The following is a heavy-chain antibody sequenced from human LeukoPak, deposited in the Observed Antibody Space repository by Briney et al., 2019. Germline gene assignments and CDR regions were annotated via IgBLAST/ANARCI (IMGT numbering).Heavy chain of an antibody. J-gene: IGHJ6*03. D-gene: IGHD1-1*01. Sequence: SETLSPTCSVSGASFSTNYWSWIRQPPGTGLEWIGYVFDSGSTNYNPSLKSRVTISVDTSTKQFSLRLSSVTAADTAVYYCARLYQQSKWKYYYYYMDVWGKGTAVTVSS. CDR3: ARLYQQSKWKYYYYYMDV. CDR2: VFDSGST. CDR1: GASFSTNY. V-gene: IGHV4-59*01.